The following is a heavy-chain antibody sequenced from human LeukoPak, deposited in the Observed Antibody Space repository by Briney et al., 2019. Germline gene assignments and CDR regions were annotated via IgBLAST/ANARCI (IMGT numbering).Heavy chain of an antibody. CDR3: ARPLITFGGVIVPSTFDI. V-gene: IGHV4-39*01. CDR1: DGSISSSSYY. D-gene: IGHD3-16*02. J-gene: IGHJ3*02. Sequence: SETLSLTCTVSDGSISSSSYYWGWIRQPPGKGLEWIGSIYYSGSTYYNPSLKSRVTISVDTSKNQFSLKLSSVTAADTAVYYCARPLITFGGVIVPSTFDIWGQGTMVTVSS. CDR2: IYYSGST.